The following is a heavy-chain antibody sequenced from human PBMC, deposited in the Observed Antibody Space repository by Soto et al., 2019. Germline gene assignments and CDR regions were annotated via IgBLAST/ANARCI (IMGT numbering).Heavy chain of an antibody. D-gene: IGHD6-13*01. Sequence: QVQLVQSGAEVKKSGSSVKVSCKASGGTFSSYAISWVRQAPGQGLEWMGGIIPIFGTANYAQKFQGRVTITADESTSTAYMELSSLRSEDTAVYYCAREPKDSSSWYGWFDPWGQGTLVTVSS. V-gene: IGHV1-69*01. J-gene: IGHJ5*02. CDR3: AREPKDSSSWYGWFDP. CDR1: GGTFSSYA. CDR2: IIPIFGTA.